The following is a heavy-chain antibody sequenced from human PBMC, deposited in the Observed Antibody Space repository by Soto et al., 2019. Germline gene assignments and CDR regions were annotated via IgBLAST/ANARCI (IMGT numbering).Heavy chain of an antibody. J-gene: IGHJ6*04. CDR3: VKDGSSGWPYFNDMDV. D-gene: IGHD6-19*01. V-gene: IGHV3-30*18. Sequence: QVQLVESGGGVVQPGRSLRLSCTASGFTFSSYGMHWVRQAPGKGLECVAVISYDGRNKYYADAVKGRFTISRDNSKNTVYLQMSRLRAEDTAVYYCVKDGSSGWPYFNDMDVWGAGTPVTVSS. CDR1: GFTFSSYG. CDR2: ISYDGRNK.